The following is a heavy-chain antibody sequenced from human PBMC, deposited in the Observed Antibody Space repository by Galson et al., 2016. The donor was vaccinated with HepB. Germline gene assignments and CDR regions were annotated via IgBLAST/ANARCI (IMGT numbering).Heavy chain of an antibody. CDR2: ISGSSHYT. D-gene: IGHD2/OR15-2a*01. J-gene: IGHJ3*02. Sequence: SLRLSCAASGLTFSDYYMNWIRQAPGKGLEWVSYISGSSHYTYYADSVKGRFTISRDNAKNTLYLQMNSLRGEDTAVYYCARVVHSKAFDIWGLGTLVTVSS. CDR1: GLTFSDYY. V-gene: IGHV3-11*06. CDR3: ARVVHSKAFDI.